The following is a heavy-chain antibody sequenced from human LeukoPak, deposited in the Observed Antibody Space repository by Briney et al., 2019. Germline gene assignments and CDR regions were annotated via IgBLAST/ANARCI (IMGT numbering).Heavy chain of an antibody. CDR1: GGSISSGDYY. Sequence: SETLSLTCTVSGGSISSGDYYWSWIRQPPGKGLEWIGYIYYTGATYYNPSLKSRLTISIDTSKNRFSLKLNSVTAADTAVYYGASRAVKAAAEIEIPEYLQHWGQGTLVTVST. J-gene: IGHJ1*01. CDR2: IYYTGAT. V-gene: IGHV4-30-4*01. CDR3: ASRAVKAAAEIEIPEYLQH. D-gene: IGHD6-13*01.